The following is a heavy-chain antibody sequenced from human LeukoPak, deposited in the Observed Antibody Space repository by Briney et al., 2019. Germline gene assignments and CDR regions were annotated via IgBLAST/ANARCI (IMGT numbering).Heavy chain of an antibody. Sequence: GGSLRLSCAASGFTFSSYGMHWVRQAPGKGLEWVAVISYDGSNKYYADSVKGRFTISRDNSKNTLYLQMNSLRAEDTAVYYCAKDFHATGIAASPLDYWGQGTLVTVSS. D-gene: IGHD6-13*01. CDR1: GFTFSSYG. J-gene: IGHJ4*02. CDR2: ISYDGSNK. V-gene: IGHV3-30*18. CDR3: AKDFHATGIAASPLDY.